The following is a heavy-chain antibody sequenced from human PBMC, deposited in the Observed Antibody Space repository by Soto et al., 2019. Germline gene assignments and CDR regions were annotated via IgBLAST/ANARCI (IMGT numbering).Heavy chain of an antibody. D-gene: IGHD6-13*01. CDR3: ARVGVQELVPYY. CDR1: GGSIRSNSW. J-gene: IGHJ4*02. CDR2: INHSGST. V-gene: IGHV4-4*02. Sequence: QVQLQESGPGLVRPSGTLSLTCAVSGGSIRSNSWWSWVRQPPGKGLEWIGEINHSGSTNYNPSLMSRVTISLDKSNNQFSLNLNSVTAADTAVYYCARVGVQELVPYYWGQGTLVTVSS.